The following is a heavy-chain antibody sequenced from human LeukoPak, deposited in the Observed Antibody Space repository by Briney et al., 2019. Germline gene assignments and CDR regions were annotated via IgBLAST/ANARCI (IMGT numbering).Heavy chain of an antibody. Sequence: PGGSLRLSCAASGFTFSSYAMHWVRQAPGKGLEWVAVISYDGSNKYYADSVKGRFTISRDNSKNTLYLQMNSLRAEDTAVYYCARELVVAADAFDIWGQGPMVTVSS. V-gene: IGHV3-30*04. J-gene: IGHJ3*02. CDR3: ARELVVAADAFDI. CDR2: ISYDGSNK. D-gene: IGHD2-8*02. CDR1: GFTFSSYA.